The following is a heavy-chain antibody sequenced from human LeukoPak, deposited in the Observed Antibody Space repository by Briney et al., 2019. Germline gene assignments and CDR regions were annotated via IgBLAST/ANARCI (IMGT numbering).Heavy chain of an antibody. J-gene: IGHJ5*02. CDR2: IYYSGST. Sequence: SETLSLTCTVSGGSISSYYWSWIRQPPGKGLEWIGYIYYSGSTNYNPSLKSRVTISVDTSKNQFSLKLSSVTAADTAVYYCARTKQWQSGSWFDPWGQGTLVTVSS. V-gene: IGHV4-59*01. D-gene: IGHD6-19*01. CDR1: GGSISSYY. CDR3: ARTKQWQSGSWFDP.